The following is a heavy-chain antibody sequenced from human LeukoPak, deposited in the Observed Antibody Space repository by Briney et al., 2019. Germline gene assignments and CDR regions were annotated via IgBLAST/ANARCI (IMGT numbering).Heavy chain of an antibody. J-gene: IGHJ4*02. CDR2: INHSGST. CDR3: ARGVDYYDSSGYHLV. CDR1: GGSFSGYY. Sequence: SETVSLTCAVYGGSFSGYYWSWIRQPPGKGLEWIGEINHSGSTNYNPSLKSRVTISVDTSKNQFSLKLSSVTAADTAVYYCARGVDYYDSSGYHLVWGQGTLVTVSS. D-gene: IGHD3-22*01. V-gene: IGHV4-34*01.